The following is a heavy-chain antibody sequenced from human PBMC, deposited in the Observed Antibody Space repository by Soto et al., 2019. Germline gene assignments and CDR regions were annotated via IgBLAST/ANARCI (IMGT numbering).Heavy chain of an antibody. CDR1: GYTFTGYY. CDR3: ARDAVSTIGDFDY. J-gene: IGHJ4*02. D-gene: IGHD5-12*01. Sequence: ASVKVSCKASGYTFTGYYIHWVRQAPGQGLEWMGWINPNSGATNQAQKFQGRVTMARDTSISTAYMELSRLTSDDTAVYYCARDAVSTIGDFDYWGQGTLVTVSS. V-gene: IGHV1-2*02. CDR2: INPNSGAT.